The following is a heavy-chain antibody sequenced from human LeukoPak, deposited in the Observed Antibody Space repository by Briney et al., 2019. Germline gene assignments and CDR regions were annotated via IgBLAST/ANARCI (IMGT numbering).Heavy chain of an antibody. V-gene: IGHV4-59*01. J-gene: IGHJ4*02. D-gene: IGHD6-19*01. Sequence: SETLSLTCTVSGGSISSYYWSWIRQPPGKGLEWIGYIYYSGSTNYNPSLKSRVTMSVDTSKNQFSLKLSSLTAADTAVYYCARLEGSAHFDYWGQGTLVTVSS. CDR1: GGSISSYY. CDR3: ARLEGSAHFDY. CDR2: IYYSGST.